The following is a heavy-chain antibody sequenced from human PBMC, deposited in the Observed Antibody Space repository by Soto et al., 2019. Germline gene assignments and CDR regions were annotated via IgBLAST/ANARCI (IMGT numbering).Heavy chain of an antibody. CDR2: IIPIFGTA. D-gene: IGHD1-1*01. CDR3: ALWGFRDGNNSKYNYSGMDV. CDR1: GGTFNRYT. V-gene: IGHV1-69*01. J-gene: IGHJ6*02. Sequence: VQLVQSGAEVKKPGSSVKLSCKASGGTFNRYTISWVRQAPGQGLEWMGGIIPIFGTANYAQKFQGRVAIIADESTSAAYMALRSLRSEDTAVYYCALWGFRDGNNSKYNYSGMDVWGQGTTVTVSS.